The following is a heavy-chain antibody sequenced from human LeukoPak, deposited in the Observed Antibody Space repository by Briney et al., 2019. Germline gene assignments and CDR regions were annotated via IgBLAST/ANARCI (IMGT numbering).Heavy chain of an antibody. CDR2: ISVSGGST. Sequence: GGSLRLSCAASGFTFSSYAMNWVRQAPGKGLEWVSTISVSGGSTYYADSAKGRFTISRDNSKNTLYLQMNSLRAEDTAVYYCATSSSSATEYYYYYYGMDVWGQGTTVTVSS. D-gene: IGHD6-6*01. CDR1: GFTFSSYA. J-gene: IGHJ6*02. V-gene: IGHV3-23*01. CDR3: ATSSSSATEYYYYYYGMDV.